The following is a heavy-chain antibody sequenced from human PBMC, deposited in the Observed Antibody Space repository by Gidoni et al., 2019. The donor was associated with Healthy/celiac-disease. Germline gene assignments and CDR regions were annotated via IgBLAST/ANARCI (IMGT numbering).Heavy chain of an antibody. CDR2: ISSRSSYK. CDR3: ARDKGGDDAFDI. D-gene: IGHD7-27*01. J-gene: IGHJ3*02. CDR1: GFTFSSYR. V-gene: IGHV3-21*01. Sequence: EVQLVESGGGLVKPGGSLRLSCAPSGFTFSSYRMTWVRQAPGQGREWVSSISSRSSYKYYADSVKGRFTISRDNAKNSLYLQMNSLRAEDTAVYYCARDKGGDDAFDIWGQGTMVTVSS.